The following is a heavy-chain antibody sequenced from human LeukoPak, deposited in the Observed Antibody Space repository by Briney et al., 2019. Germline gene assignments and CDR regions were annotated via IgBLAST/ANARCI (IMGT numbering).Heavy chain of an antibody. CDR3: ARGVAGSGSTPKY. CDR1: GASIRSYD. Sequence: SETLSLTCAVSGASIRSYDWTWIRQPPGKGLEWIGFIYYNGNTNYNPSLKSRVTISEDSSKSQSSLILTSVTAADTAVYYCARGVAGSGSTPKYWGQGTLVTVSS. V-gene: IGHV4-59*01. CDR2: IYYNGNT. D-gene: IGHD1-26*01. J-gene: IGHJ4*02.